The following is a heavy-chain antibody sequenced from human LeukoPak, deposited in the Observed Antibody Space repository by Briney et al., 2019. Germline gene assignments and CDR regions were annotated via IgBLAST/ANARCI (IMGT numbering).Heavy chain of an antibody. CDR1: GYSISSGYY. Sequence: SETLSLTCTVSGYSISSGYYWGWIRQPPGKGLEWIGSIYHSGSTYYDPSLKSRVTISVDTSKNQFSLKLSSVTAADTAVYYCARAGYGDSDFDYWGQGTLVTVSS. V-gene: IGHV4-38-2*02. CDR2: IYHSGST. D-gene: IGHD4-17*01. CDR3: ARAGYGDSDFDY. J-gene: IGHJ4*02.